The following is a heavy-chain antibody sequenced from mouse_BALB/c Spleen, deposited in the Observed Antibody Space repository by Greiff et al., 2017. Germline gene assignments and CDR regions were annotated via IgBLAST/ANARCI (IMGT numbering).Heavy chain of an antibody. Sequence: QVQLQQSGAELAKPGASVKMSCKASGYTFTSYWMHWVKQRPGQGLEWIGYINPSTGYTEYNQKFKDKATLTADKSSSTAYMQLSSLTSEDSAVYYCARSLLRLPLFDYWGQGTTLTVSS. V-gene: IGHV1-7*01. D-gene: IGHD1-2*01. CDR2: INPSTGYT. J-gene: IGHJ2*01. CDR3: ARSLLRLPLFDY. CDR1: GYTFTSYW.